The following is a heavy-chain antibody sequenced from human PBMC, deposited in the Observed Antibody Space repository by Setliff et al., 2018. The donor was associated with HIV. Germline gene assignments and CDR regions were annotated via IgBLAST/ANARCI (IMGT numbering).Heavy chain of an antibody. D-gene: IGHD3-16*01. CDR1: GGSISSYY. CDR2: IYYSGST. CDR3: ARGGRKDLADN. J-gene: IGHJ4*02. Sequence: SETLSLTCTVSGGSISSYYWSWIRQPPGKGLEWIGYIYYSGSTNYSPSLKSRVTISLDTSKKQFSLKLSSVTAADTAVYWCARGGRKDLADNWGQGTLVTVSS. V-gene: IGHV4-59*08.